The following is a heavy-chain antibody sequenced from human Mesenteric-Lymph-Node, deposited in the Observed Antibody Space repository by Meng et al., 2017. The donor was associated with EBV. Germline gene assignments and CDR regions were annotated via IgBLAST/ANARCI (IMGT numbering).Heavy chain of an antibody. CDR3: ARSAGGDYFDY. Sequence: QLQLQESVSGLVRPSQTLSLTCAVSGGSIISGGYSWSWIRQAPGKGLEWIGFIYHSGTTYLNPSLRSRVNLSVDTSKNQFSLNLRSVSAADTAIYYCARSAGGDYFDYWGQGTLVTVSS. CDR1: GGSIISGGYS. J-gene: IGHJ4*02. CDR2: IYHSGTT. V-gene: IGHV4-30-2*01. D-gene: IGHD1-26*01.